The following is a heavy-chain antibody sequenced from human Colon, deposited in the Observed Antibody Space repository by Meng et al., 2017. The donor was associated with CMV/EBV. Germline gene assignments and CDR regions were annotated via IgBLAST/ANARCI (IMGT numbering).Heavy chain of an antibody. Sequence: GESLKISCAASGFTFSYYWMHWVRQVPGKGLVWLSRVTPDGGATSIADSVKGRFIISRDNAKTTLYLQMNNLRPEDTAVYYCAVGAFSANSRAVDYWGQETTVTVSS. CDR3: AVGAFSANSRAVDY. J-gene: IGHJ4*03. CDR2: VTPDGGAT. V-gene: IGHV3-74*01. CDR1: GFTFSYYW. D-gene: IGHD3-16*01.